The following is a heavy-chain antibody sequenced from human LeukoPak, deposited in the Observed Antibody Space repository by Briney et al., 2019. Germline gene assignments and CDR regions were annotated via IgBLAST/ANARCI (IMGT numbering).Heavy chain of an antibody. V-gene: IGHV3-74*01. CDR2: IKSDGSDT. D-gene: IGHD6-13*01. J-gene: IGHJ4*02. CDR1: GFTLSSYW. Sequence: GGSLRLSCAASGFTLSSYWMHWVRQVPGKGLVWVSRIKSDGSDTRYADSVKGRFTISRDNAKNTLYLQMNSLRAEDTAVYYCARDGPAAGLYFDYWGQGMLVTVSS. CDR3: ARDGPAAGLYFDY.